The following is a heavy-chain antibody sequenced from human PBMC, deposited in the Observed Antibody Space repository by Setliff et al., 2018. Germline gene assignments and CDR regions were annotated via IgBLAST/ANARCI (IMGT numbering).Heavy chain of an antibody. D-gene: IGHD4-17*01. CDR1: GVSISTSNW. Sequence: SETLSLTCAASGVSISTSNWWSWVRQPPGKGLEWIGEIYHNGITNYNPSLKSRVSISVDKSKNQVSLKLNSVTAADTAVYYCGGDPHTPTVTTRGDYWGQGTLVTVSS. CDR3: GGDPHTPTVTTRGDY. V-gene: IGHV4-4*02. J-gene: IGHJ4*02. CDR2: IYHNGIT.